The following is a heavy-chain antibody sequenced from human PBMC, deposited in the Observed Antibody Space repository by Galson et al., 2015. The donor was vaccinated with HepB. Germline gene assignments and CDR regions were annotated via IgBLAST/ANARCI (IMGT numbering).Heavy chain of an antibody. Sequence: SLRLSCAASGFTFSPSTMNWVRQAPGKGLEWVSSISGSSSSIFYADSVKGRFTISRDNAKSSLYLQMNSLRAEDTAVYYCARADLHSGEPLEFDYGGQGTLVTVSS. V-gene: IGHV3-21*01. CDR2: ISGSSSSI. D-gene: IGHD1-26*01. J-gene: IGHJ4*02. CDR1: GFTFSPST. CDR3: ARADLHSGEPLEFDY.